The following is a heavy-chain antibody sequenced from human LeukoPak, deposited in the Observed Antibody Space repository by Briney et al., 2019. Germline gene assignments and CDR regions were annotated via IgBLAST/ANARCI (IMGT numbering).Heavy chain of an antibody. CDR3: ARGSRYSGYDNAPLGDY. Sequence: ASVKVSCKASGGTFSSYAISWVRQAPGQGLEWMGGIIPIFGTANYAQKVQGRVTITTDESTSTAYMELNSLGAEDTAVYYCARGSRYSGYDNAPLGDYWGQGNLVTVSS. D-gene: IGHD5-12*01. J-gene: IGHJ4*02. V-gene: IGHV1-69*05. CDR2: IIPIFGTA. CDR1: GGTFSSYA.